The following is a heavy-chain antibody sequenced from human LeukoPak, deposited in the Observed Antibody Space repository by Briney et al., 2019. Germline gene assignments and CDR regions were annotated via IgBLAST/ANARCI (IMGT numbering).Heavy chain of an antibody. CDR1: GFTFNSYA. Sequence: GGSLRLSCAASGFTFNSYAMNWVRQSPGKGLDWVAFIRNDGNKKNYAESVKGRFTISRDNSKNTLYLQMDSLSAEDTAVYYCVKADTWGQGTLVTVSS. CDR3: VKADT. V-gene: IGHV3-30*02. CDR2: IRNDGNKK. J-gene: IGHJ4*02. D-gene: IGHD5-18*01.